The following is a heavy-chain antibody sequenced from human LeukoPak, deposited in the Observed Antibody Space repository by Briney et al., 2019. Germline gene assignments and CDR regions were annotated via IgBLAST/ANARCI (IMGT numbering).Heavy chain of an antibody. J-gene: IGHJ4*02. CDR3: TREHSGYYHD. D-gene: IGHD3-22*01. Sequence: SETLSLTCTVSGGSISSSSYYWGWIRQPPGKGLEWIGSIYYTGSTHYNPSLKSRVTISVDTSKNQFSLKLSSVTADTAVYYCTREHSGYYHDWGQGTLVTVSS. CDR1: GGSISSSSYY. V-gene: IGHV4-39*07. CDR2: IYYTGST.